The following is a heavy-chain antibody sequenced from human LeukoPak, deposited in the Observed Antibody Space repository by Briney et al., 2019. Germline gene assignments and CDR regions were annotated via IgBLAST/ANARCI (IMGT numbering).Heavy chain of an antibody. CDR2: ISGNGIST. V-gene: IGHV3-23*01. CDR3: ANAGGDSRPHDF. Sequence: GGSLRLSCAASGLTFSSYAMSWVRQARGKGPEWVSAISGNGISTSYADAAKGRFTISRDNSKNTLSLQMSSLRAEDTAVYYCANAGGDSRPHDFWGQGTLVTVSS. CDR1: GLTFSSYA. J-gene: IGHJ4*02. D-gene: IGHD2-21*02.